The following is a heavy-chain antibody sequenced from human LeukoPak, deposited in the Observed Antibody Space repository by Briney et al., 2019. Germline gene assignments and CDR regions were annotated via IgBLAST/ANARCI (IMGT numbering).Heavy chain of an antibody. Sequence: SETLSLTCAVYGGSFSGYYWSWIRQPPGKGLEWIGEINHSGSTNYNPSLKSRVTISVDTSKNQFSLKLSSVTAADTAVYYCARDDMAWGQGTLVTVSS. CDR2: INHSGST. V-gene: IGHV4-34*01. J-gene: IGHJ5*02. CDR3: ARDDMA. CDR1: GGSFSGYY.